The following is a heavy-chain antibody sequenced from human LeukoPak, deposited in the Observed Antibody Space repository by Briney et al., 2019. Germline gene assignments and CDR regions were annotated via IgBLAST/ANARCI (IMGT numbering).Heavy chain of an antibody. Sequence: GGSLRLSCAASGFTVSNNYMSWVRQAPGKGLEWVSAISGNSGSTYYADSVKGRFTISRDNSKSTLYLQMNSLRAEDTALYYCAKAYGSGSYYDYYYYMDVWGKGTTVTVSS. CDR1: GFTVSNNY. J-gene: IGHJ6*03. V-gene: IGHV3-23*01. CDR3: AKAYGSGSYYDYYYYMDV. D-gene: IGHD3-10*01. CDR2: ISGNSGST.